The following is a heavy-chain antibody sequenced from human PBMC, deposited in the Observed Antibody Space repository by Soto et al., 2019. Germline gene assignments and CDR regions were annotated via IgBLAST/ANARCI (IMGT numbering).Heavy chain of an antibody. V-gene: IGHV3-74*01. CDR1: GFAFNTYW. D-gene: IGHD1-26*01. CDR3: VRDEGYIVGAKSHDY. CDR2: INGDGTST. Sequence: EVQLVESGGGLVQPGGSLRLSCTTSGFAFNTYWMHWVRQAPGGGLVWVSRINGDGTSTSYADSVKGRFTISRDNAKNTLYLQMNSLRGEDTAVYYCVRDEGYIVGAKSHDYWGQGTLVTVSS. J-gene: IGHJ4*02.